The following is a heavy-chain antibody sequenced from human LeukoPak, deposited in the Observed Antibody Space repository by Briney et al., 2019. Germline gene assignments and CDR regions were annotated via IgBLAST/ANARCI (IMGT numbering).Heavy chain of an antibody. D-gene: IGHD2-2*01. V-gene: IGHV3-43*02. CDR2: ISGDGGST. CDR3: AKSQGYCSSTSCRPYSSSWPFNY. Sequence: TGGSLRLYCAASGFTFDDYAMHWVRQAPGKGLEWVSLISGDGGSTYYADSVKGRFTISRDNSKNSLYLQMNSLRIEDTALYYCAKSQGYCSSTSCRPYSSSWPFNYWGQGTLVTVSS. CDR1: GFTFDDYA. J-gene: IGHJ4*02.